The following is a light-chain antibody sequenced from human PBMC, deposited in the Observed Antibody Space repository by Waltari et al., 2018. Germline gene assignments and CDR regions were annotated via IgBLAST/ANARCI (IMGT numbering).Light chain of an antibody. CDR2: SGT. Sequence: SSELTQDPAVSVALGQTVRIPCQGDILTTYTQNWYPQRPGQSPTLVIFSGTDRPSGIPVRISGSMSGDTASLTITGAQAEDDGYYYCNSRDATTNEVVFGGGTRLTVL. CDR3: NSRDATTNEVV. V-gene: IGLV3-19*01. J-gene: IGLJ2*01. CDR1: ILTTYT.